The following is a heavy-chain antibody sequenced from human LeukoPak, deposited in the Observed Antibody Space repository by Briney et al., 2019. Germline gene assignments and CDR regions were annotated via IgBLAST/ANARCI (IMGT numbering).Heavy chain of an antibody. CDR1: GDSVSSNSAA. D-gene: IGHD6-19*01. J-gene: IGHJ5*02. V-gene: IGHV6-1*01. Sequence: SQTLSLTCAISGDSVSSNSAAWNWIRQSPSRGLEWLGRTYYRSKWYSDYAISVESRITINPDTSKNQFSLQLNSVTPEDTAVYYCAREEGQWLDDRNYNWFDPWGQGTLVTVSS. CDR2: TYYRSKWYS. CDR3: AREEGQWLDDRNYNWFDP.